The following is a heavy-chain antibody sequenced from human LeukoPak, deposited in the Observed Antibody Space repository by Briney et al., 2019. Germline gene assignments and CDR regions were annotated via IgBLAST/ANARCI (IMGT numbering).Heavy chain of an antibody. J-gene: IGHJ3*02. Sequence: ASETLSLTCIVSGGSIISGDYYWSWIRQPPGKGLEWIGYIYHNRDTYYNPSLKSRVSISVDTSKNQFSLKLSSVTAADTAVYYCARAGVVPAAINRAFDIWGQGSVVTVSS. CDR1: GGSIISGDYY. CDR2: IYHNRDT. CDR3: ARAGVVPAAINRAFDI. V-gene: IGHV4-30-4*08. D-gene: IGHD2-2*02.